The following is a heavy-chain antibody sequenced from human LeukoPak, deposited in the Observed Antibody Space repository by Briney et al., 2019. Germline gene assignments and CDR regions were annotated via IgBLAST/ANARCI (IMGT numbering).Heavy chain of an antibody. CDR3: ASAHDFWSGYPAPYYFDY. V-gene: IGHV3-23*01. CDR2: ISGSGGST. CDR1: GFTFSSYA. Sequence: GGSLRLSCAASGFTFSSYAMSWVRQAPGKGLEWVSAISGSGGSTYYADSVKGRFTISRDNSKNTLYLQMNSLRAEDTAVYYCASAHDFWSGYPAPYYFDYWGQGTLVTVSS. D-gene: IGHD3-3*01. J-gene: IGHJ4*02.